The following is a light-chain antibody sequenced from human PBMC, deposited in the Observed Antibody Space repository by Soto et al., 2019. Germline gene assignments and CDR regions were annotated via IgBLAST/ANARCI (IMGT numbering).Light chain of an antibody. CDR3: QQYDDWPIT. J-gene: IGKJ5*01. CDR2: GAS. Sequence: EIVLTQSPSTLSLSQGERATLSCRASQSVGSNFAWYQQRPGQAPRLLIYGASTRATGVPARFTASGSGTEFTLTISSLQSEDFAVYFCQQYDDWPITFGQGTRLEIK. CDR1: QSVGSN. V-gene: IGKV3-15*01.